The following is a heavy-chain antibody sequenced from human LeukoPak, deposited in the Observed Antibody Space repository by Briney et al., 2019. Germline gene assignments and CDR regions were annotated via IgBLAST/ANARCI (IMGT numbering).Heavy chain of an antibody. D-gene: IGHD2-15*01. J-gene: IGHJ4*02. CDR3: ARASSGGFHY. CDR2: IKQDGSEK. V-gene: IGHV3-7*03. CDR1: GFTFTSYW. Sequence: GGSLRLSCAASGFTFTSYWMSWVRQAPGKGLEWVANIKQDGSEKYYVDSVKGRFTISRHNAKNSLYLQMNSLRAGDTAVYYCARASSGGFHYWGQGTLVTVSS.